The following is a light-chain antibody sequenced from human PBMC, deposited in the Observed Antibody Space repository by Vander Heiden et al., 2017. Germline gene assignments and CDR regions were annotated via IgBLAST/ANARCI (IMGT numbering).Light chain of an antibody. Sequence: QSALTQPASVSGSPGQSITISCTGTSSAIGRYNLVSWYQQHPGKAPKLMIYEGSKRPSGVSNRFSGSKSGNTASLTISGLQAEDAADYYCCSYASSSTYVFGTGTEVTVL. CDR2: EGS. CDR1: SSAIGRYNL. CDR3: CSYASSSTYV. J-gene: IGLJ1*01. V-gene: IGLV2-23*01.